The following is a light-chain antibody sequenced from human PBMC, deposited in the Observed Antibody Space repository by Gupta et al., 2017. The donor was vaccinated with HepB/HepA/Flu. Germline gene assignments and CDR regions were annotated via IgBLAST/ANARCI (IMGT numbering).Light chain of an antibody. CDR3: QQYGSSPLYT. CDR1: QSVRSNY. V-gene: IGKV3-20*01. J-gene: IGKJ2*01. Sequence: DIVLPQSPCTLSLSPGESATLSCRASQSVRSNYLAWYQQKPGQAPRLLIYCASSRATGIPDRFSGSGSGTDFTLTISRLEPEDFAMYYCQQYGSSPLYTFGQGTKLEIK. CDR2: CAS.